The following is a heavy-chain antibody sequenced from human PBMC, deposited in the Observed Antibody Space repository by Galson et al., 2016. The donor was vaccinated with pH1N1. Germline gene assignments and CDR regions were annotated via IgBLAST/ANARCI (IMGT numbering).Heavy chain of an antibody. CDR1: GYRFTNSW. J-gene: IGHJ3*02. Sequence: QSGAEVKKPGESLKISCKGSGYRFTNSWIGWVRQMPGKGLEWMGIIYLGGSLIRYRPSFQGQVTISADKSINIVYLEWSSLKASYTATYYCARQNDYGDYRGDAFDIWGQGTMVTVSS. CDR3: ARQNDYGDYRGDAFDI. CDR2: IYLGGSLI. V-gene: IGHV5-51*01. D-gene: IGHD4-17*01.